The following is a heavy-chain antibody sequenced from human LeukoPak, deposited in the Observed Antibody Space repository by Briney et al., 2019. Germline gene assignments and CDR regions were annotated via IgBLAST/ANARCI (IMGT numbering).Heavy chain of an antibody. J-gene: IGHJ4*02. V-gene: IGHV3-30*02. Sequence: GGSLRLSCVTSGFTFTNYGMHWGRQAPGKGLEWVAFIRYDGSDKYYAESVKGRFTISRDNSKNTLYLQMNSPRAEDTAVYYCARILGYSNWGQGILVTVSS. CDR1: GFTFTNYG. CDR3: ARILGYSN. CDR2: IRYDGSDK. D-gene: IGHD5-18*01.